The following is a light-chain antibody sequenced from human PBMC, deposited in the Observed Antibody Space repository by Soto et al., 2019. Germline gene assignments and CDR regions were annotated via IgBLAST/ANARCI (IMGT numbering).Light chain of an antibody. CDR3: AAWDDSLSGYV. CDR1: SSNLGAGFD. CDR2: ATN. V-gene: IGLV1-40*01. Sequence: QSVLTQPPSVSGAPGQRVTISCTGSSSNLGAGFDVHWYQQFPGTAPKLLIYATNSRPSGVPERFSGSKSGTSASLAVSGLQAEDEADYYCAAWDDSLSGYVFGTGTKV. J-gene: IGLJ1*01.